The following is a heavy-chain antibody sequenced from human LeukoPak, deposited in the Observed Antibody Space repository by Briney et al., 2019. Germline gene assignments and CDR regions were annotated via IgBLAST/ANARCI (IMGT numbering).Heavy chain of an antibody. J-gene: IGHJ4*02. D-gene: IGHD3-3*01. CDR2: IYYSGST. CDR3: ARGSLVMEWFSYYLDS. V-gene: IGHV4-59*01. Sequence: SETLSLTCTVSGDSISTFHWSWIRQPPGKGLEWLGYIYYSGSTGYNPSLRSRVSISIDTSKNQFSLKVTSVTAADTAVYYCARGSLVMEWFSYYLDSWGQGTLVTVSS. CDR1: GDSISTFH.